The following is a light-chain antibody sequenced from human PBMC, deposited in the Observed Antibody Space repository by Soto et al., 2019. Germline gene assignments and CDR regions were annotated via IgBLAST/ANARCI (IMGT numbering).Light chain of an antibody. CDR1: QSVSST. CDR2: GAS. J-gene: IGKJ1*01. V-gene: IGKV3-15*01. Sequence: EIVMTQSPATLSLSPGERATLSCRASQSVSSTLAWYQQKPGQAPRLLIYGASTRATGIPARFSGSGSGTEFTLTISSLQSEDFAVYYCQQYNNWGWTFGQGTKVEIK. CDR3: QQYNNWGWT.